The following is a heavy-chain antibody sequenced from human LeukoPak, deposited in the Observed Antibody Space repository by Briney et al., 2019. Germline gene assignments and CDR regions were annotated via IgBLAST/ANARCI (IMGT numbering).Heavy chain of an antibody. D-gene: IGHD6-13*01. CDR3: ARRTIAASGSGHNWFDP. CDR2: IYTSSTT. CDR1: GGSISSSY. Sequence: SETLSLTCTVSGGSISSSYWTWVRQPPGRGLEWIGYIYTSSTTNYNPSLMSRVTMSLDTSKNQFSLKLRSVTAADTAVYYCARRTIAASGSGHNWFDPWGQGTLVTVSS. J-gene: IGHJ5*02. V-gene: IGHV4-4*09.